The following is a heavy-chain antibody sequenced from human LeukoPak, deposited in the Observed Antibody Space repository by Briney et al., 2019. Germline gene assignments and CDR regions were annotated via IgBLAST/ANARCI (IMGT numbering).Heavy chain of an antibody. D-gene: IGHD6-13*01. V-gene: IGHV3-21*01. J-gene: IGHJ4*02. Sequence: GGSLRLSCAASGFTFSSYSMNWVRQAPGKGLEWVSSISSSSSYIYYADSVKGRFTISRDNAKNSLYLQMNSLRAEDTAVYYCARDLLRDSSRTVRDWGQGTLVTVSS. CDR3: ARDLLRDSSRTVRD. CDR2: ISSSSSYI. CDR1: GFTFSSYS.